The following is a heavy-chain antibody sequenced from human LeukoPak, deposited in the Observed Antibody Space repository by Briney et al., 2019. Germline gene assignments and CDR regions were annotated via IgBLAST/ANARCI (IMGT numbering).Heavy chain of an antibody. J-gene: IGHJ4*02. D-gene: IGHD6-6*01. V-gene: IGHV3-15*01. CDR2: IKSKTDGGTT. Sequence: GGSLRLSCAASGFTFSNAWMSWVRQAPGKGLEWVGRIKSKTDGGTTDYAAPVKGRFTISRDDSKNTLYLQMNSLKTEDTAVYYCTHYSSSSTITLWGQGTLVTVSS. CDR1: GFTFSNAW. CDR3: THYSSSSTITL.